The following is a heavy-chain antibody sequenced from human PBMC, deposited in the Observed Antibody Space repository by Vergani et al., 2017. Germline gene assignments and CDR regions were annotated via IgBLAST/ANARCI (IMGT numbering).Heavy chain of an antibody. CDR3: ARLRRGGYYTNWFDP. V-gene: IGHV4-34*01. Sequence: QVQLQQWGAGLLKPSETLSLTCAVYGGSFSGYYWSWIRQPPGKGLEWIGEINHSGSTNYNPSLKSRVTISVDTSKNQFSLKLSSVTAADTAVYYCARLRRGGYYTNWFDPWGQGTLVTVSS. CDR1: GGSFSGYY. J-gene: IGHJ5*02. D-gene: IGHD3-3*01. CDR2: INHSGST.